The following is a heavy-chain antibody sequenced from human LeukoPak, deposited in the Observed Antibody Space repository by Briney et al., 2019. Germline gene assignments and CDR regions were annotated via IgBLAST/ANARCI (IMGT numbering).Heavy chain of an antibody. J-gene: IGHJ4*02. CDR3: AMTLGYCSGDSCYGGFDY. CDR1: GYSFTSYW. Sequence: GESLKISCKGSGYSFTSYWIGWVRQMPGKGLEWMGIIYPGDSDTRYSPSFQGQVTILADKSISTAYLQWSSLKASDTAMYYCAMTLGYCSGDSCYGGFDYWGQGTLVTVSS. D-gene: IGHD2-15*01. CDR2: IYPGDSDT. V-gene: IGHV5-51*01.